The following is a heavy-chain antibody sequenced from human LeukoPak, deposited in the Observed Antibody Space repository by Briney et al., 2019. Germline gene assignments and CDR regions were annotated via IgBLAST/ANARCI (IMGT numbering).Heavy chain of an antibody. CDR3: ARGTPTWFDP. CDR1: GFTISNYW. V-gene: IGHV3-74*01. J-gene: IGHJ5*02. CDR2: ITSDGRST. Sequence: GGSLRLSCEASGFTISNYWMHWVRQAPGKGLVWVSRITSDGRSTSYADSVKGRFISSRDNAKNTLYLQMNSLGVEDTAVYYCARGTPTWFDPWGQGTLVTVSS.